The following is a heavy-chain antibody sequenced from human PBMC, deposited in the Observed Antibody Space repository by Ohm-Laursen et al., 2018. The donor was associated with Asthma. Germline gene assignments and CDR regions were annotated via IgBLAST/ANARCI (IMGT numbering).Heavy chain of an antibody. CDR1: GDSISSGNNY. CDR2: IYYSGIT. D-gene: IGHD4-17*01. CDR3: ATPQSLGEVPYGDYEDYFDY. Sequence: TLSLTCTVSGDSISSGNNYWSWIRQHPGKGLEWIGYIYYSGITYSNPSLRSRVTISVDTSKNQFSLNLTSVTAADTAVYYCATPQSLGEVPYGDYEDYFDYWGQGTLVTVSS. V-gene: IGHV4-31*02. J-gene: IGHJ4*02.